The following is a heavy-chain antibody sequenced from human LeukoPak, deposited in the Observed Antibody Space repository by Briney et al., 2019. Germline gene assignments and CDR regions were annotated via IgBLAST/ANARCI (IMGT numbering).Heavy chain of an antibody. CDR2: VSSSSSYT. CDR3: ASLAAGSWVFFDY. J-gene: IGHJ4*02. CDR1: GFTFSDYY. D-gene: IGHD6-13*01. Sequence: GGSLRLSCAASGFTFSDYYMSWIRQAPGKGLEWVSYVSSSSSYTNYADSVKGRFTISRDNAKNSLYLQMNSLRAEDTAVYYCASLAAGSWVFFDYWGQGTLVTVSS. V-gene: IGHV3-11*06.